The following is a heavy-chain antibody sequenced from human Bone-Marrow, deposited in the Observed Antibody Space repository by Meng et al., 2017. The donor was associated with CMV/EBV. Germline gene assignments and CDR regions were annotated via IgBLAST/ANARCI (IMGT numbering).Heavy chain of an antibody. J-gene: IGHJ6*02. D-gene: IGHD4-11*01. V-gene: IGHV1-46*01. CDR1: GYTFTSYY. CDR2: INPSGGST. CDR3: ARVDLYSNYGLYGMDV. Sequence: ASVKVSCKASGYTFTSYYMHWVRQAPGQGLEWMGIINPSGGSTSYAQKFQGRVTMTRDTSTSTVYMELSSLRSEDTAVYYCARVDLYSNYGLYGMDVWGQGTTVTVSS.